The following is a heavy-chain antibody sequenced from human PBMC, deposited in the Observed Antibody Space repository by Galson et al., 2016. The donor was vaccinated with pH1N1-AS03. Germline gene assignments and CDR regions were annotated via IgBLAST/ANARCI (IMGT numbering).Heavy chain of an antibody. CDR2: ILPGLGSA. D-gene: IGHD3-22*01. V-gene: IGHV1-69*13. CDR1: GGTFSSSA. CDR3: ARPASDSSVYSVFDF. Sequence: SVKVSCKASGGTFSSSAISWLRQAPGQGLEWMGGILPGLGSATYAQNLQGRVTITADESTTTAYMELRSLRSDDTAVYYCARPASDSSVYSVFDFWGQGTPVTVS. J-gene: IGHJ4*02.